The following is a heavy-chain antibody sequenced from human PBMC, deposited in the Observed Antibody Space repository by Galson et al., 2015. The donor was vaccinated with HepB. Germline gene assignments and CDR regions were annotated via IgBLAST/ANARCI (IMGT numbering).Heavy chain of an antibody. CDR2: IIPIFGTA. Sequence: SVKVSCKASGGTFSSYAISWVRQAPGQGLEWMGGIIPIFGTANYAQKFQGRVTITADESTSTAYMELNSLRAEDTAVYYCARDVDGAYYYDSSGPGYWGQGTLVTVSS. D-gene: IGHD3-22*01. V-gene: IGHV1-69*13. CDR1: GGTFSSYA. CDR3: ARDVDGAYYYDSSGPGY. J-gene: IGHJ4*02.